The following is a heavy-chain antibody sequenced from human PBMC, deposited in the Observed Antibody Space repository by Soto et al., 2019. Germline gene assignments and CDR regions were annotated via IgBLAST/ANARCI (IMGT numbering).Heavy chain of an antibody. V-gene: IGHV3-15*01. J-gene: IGHJ6*03. CDR3: TTSSTSCYPCYYYYYMDV. CDR1: GFTFSNAW. Sequence: GESLKISCAASGFTFSNAWMSWVRQAPGKGLEWVGRIKSKTDGGTTDYAAPVKGRFTISRDDSKNTLYLQMNSLKTEDTAVYYCTTSSTSCYPCYYYYYMDVWGKGTTVTVSS. D-gene: IGHD2-2*01. CDR2: IKSKTDGGTT.